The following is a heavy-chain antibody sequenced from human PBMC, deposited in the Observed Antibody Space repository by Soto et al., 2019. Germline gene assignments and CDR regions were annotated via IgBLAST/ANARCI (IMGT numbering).Heavy chain of an antibody. J-gene: IGHJ4*02. CDR3: ASPYAISFHY. CDR1: GFTFSDHY. CDR2: ISSSGSTI. Sequence: GGSLRLSCAASGFTFSDHYMSWLRQAPGKGLEWVSYISSSGSTIYYADSVKGRFTISRDNAKNSLYLQMNSLRAEDTAVYYCASPYAISFHYWGQGALVTVSS. D-gene: IGHD2-8*01. V-gene: IGHV3-11*01.